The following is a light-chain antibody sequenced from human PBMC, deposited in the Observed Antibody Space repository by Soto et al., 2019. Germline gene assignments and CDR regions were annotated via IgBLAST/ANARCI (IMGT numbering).Light chain of an antibody. Sequence: EIGLTQSPATLSLSTGERATLSCRASQSLSKSLVWYQQKPGQAPRLLIYDASNRATGIPARFSGSGSGTDFTLTISSLGPEDFAVYYCQQRSNWPITFGQGTRLAI. CDR1: QSLSKS. CDR2: DAS. CDR3: QQRSNWPIT. J-gene: IGKJ5*01. V-gene: IGKV3-11*01.